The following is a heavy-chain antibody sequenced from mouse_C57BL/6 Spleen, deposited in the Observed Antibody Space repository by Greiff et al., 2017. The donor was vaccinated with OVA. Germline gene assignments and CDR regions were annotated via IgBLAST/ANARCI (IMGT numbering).Heavy chain of an antibody. D-gene: IGHD2-4*01. CDR1: GYTFTSYG. V-gene: IGHV1-81*01. CDR2: IYPRSGNT. CDR3: ARDDYDVGAWFAY. Sequence: QVQLQQSGAELARPGASVKLSCKASGYTFTSYGISWVKQSTGQGLEWIGEIYPRSGNTYYNEKFKGKATLTADKSSSTAYMELRSLTSEDSAVYFCARDDYDVGAWFAYWGQGTLVTVSA. J-gene: IGHJ3*01.